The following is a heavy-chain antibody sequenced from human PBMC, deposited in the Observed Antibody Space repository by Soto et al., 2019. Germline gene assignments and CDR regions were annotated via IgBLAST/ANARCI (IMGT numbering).Heavy chain of an antibody. J-gene: IGHJ5*02. D-gene: IGHD3-10*01. CDR3: ARRVTMVRGVGWFDP. CDR2: IYYSGST. V-gene: IGHV4-59*08. CDR1: GRSISSYY. Sequence: SETLSLTCSVSGRSISSYYWSWIRQPPGKGLEWIGYIYYSGSTNYNPSLKSRFTISVDMSKNQFSLKLSSVTAADTAVYYCARRVTMVRGVGWFDPWGQGTMVTVS.